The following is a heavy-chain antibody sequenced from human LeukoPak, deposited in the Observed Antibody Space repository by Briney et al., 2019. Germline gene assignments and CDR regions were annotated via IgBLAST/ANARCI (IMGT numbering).Heavy chain of an antibody. CDR3: ARAGYCSSTSCYYYYYYGMDV. V-gene: IGHV3-7*01. CDR2: IKQDGSEK. J-gene: IGHJ6*02. CDR1: GFTFSSYW. D-gene: IGHD2-2*01. Sequence: PGGSLRLSCAASGFTFSSYWMSWVRQAPGKGLEGVAHIKQDGSEKYYVDFVKGRFTISRDNAKNSLYLQMNSLRAEDTAVYYCARAGYCSSTSCYYYYYYGMDVWGQGTTVTVSS.